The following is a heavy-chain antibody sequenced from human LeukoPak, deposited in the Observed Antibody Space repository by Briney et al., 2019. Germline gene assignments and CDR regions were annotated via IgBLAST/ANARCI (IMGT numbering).Heavy chain of an antibody. D-gene: IGHD6-6*01. CDR3: ARSVAAHWFDP. CDR2: IDWDDEK. V-gene: IGHV2-70*04. J-gene: IGHJ5*02. CDR1: GFSLGTTGMR. Sequence: ESGPALVKPTQTLTLTCTFSGFSLGTTGMRVSWIRQPPGKALEWLARIDWDDEKFYSASLKTRLTISKDTSKNQVVLTMTNMDPVDTATYYCARSVAAHWFDPWGQGTLVTVSS.